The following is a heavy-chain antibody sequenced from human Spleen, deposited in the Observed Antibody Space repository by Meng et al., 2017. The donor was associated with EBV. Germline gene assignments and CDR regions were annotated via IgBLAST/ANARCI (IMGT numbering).Heavy chain of an antibody. CDR3: ARGGVRESYSYLEY. D-gene: IGHD1-26*01. Sequence: QVRVVQSGAEVKKPGSSVRVSCKVSGGNFRSYAISWVRQAPGQGLEWMGGIIPLFVTPNYAQQFQGRVTISADEYTNTAYMELSSLRSEDTAVYYCARGGVRESYSYLEYWGQGTLVTVSS. CDR1: GGNFRSYA. V-gene: IGHV1-69*01. J-gene: IGHJ4*02. CDR2: IIPLFVTP.